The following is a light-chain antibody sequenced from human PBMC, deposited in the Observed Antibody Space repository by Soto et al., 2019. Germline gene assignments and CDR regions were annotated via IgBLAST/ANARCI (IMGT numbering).Light chain of an antibody. J-gene: IGLJ3*02. Sequence: QSALTRPPSASGSPGQSITISCTGTSSDVGGYALVSWYQQHPGNAPKIMIYEVNRPSSGVPDRFSGSNSDNTASLTVYGLQAEDDADYYCTSSAGSNHERVFGGGTKLTVL. V-gene: IGLV2-8*01. CDR1: SSDVGGYAL. CDR2: EVN. CDR3: TSSAGSNHERV.